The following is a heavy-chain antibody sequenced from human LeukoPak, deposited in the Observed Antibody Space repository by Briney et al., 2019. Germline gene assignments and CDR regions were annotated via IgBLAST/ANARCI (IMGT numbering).Heavy chain of an antibody. Sequence: SETLSLTCTVSGGSISSYYWSWIRQPPGKGLEWIGYIYYSGSTNYSPSLKSRVTISVDTSRIQFSLKLSSVTAADTAVYFCARHYKKYYDSSGFFTGFFDYWGQGTLVTVSS. CDR3: ARHYKKYYDSSGFFTGFFDY. CDR1: GGSISSYY. V-gene: IGHV4-59*08. J-gene: IGHJ4*02. CDR2: IYYSGST. D-gene: IGHD3-22*01.